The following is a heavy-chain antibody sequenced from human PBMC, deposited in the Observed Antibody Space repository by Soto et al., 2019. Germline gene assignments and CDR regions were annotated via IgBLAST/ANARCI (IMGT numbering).Heavy chain of an antibody. CDR3: ARMCYDSSGRGGAMDI. CDR2: IYPGDSDT. CDR1: GYSFTSYW. Sequence: EVQLVQSGAEVKKPGESLKISCKGSGYSFTSYWIGWVRQMPGKGLEWMGIIYPGDSDTRYSPSFQGQVTISADKSISPTYPQWSSLKASDIAMYYCARMCYDSSGRGGAMDIWGQGPILTVSS. V-gene: IGHV5-51*03. D-gene: IGHD3-22*01. J-gene: IGHJ3*02.